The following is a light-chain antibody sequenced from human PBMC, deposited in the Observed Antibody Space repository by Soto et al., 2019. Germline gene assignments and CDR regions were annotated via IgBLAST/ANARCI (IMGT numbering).Light chain of an antibody. Sequence: QSALTQPASVSGSPGHTINIPCPETSSGVGGYSNVSWYQQHPTKARKLLIYEVPNRPSAVSYCFSASNSGNTASQTTALLQAEDEADYYCISFTRSSTFVFGTGSKVSVL. CDR2: EVP. J-gene: IGLJ1*01. V-gene: IGLV2-14*01. CDR1: SSGVGGYSN. CDR3: ISFTRSSTFV.